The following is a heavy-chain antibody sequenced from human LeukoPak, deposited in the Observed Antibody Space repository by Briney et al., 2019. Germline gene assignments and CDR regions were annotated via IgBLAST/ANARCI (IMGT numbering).Heavy chain of an antibody. D-gene: IGHD2-2*01. CDR3: AKDPRYCSSTSCYVGTNY. Sequence: GGSLRLSCAASGFTLSSYAMSWVRQAPGKGLEWVSAISGSGGSTYYADSVKGRFTISRDNSKNTLYLQMNSLRAEDTAVYYCAKDPRYCSSTSCYVGTNYWGQGTLVTVSS. V-gene: IGHV3-23*01. J-gene: IGHJ4*02. CDR1: GFTLSSYA. CDR2: ISGSGGST.